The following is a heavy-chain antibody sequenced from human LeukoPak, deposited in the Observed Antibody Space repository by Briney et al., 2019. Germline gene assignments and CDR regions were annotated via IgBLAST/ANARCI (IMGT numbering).Heavy chain of an antibody. V-gene: IGHV4-30-2*01. CDR2: IYHSGST. J-gene: IGHJ4*02. CDR1: GGSISSGGYS. D-gene: IGHD4-17*01. Sequence: SETLSLTCAVSGGSISSGGYSWSWIRQPPGKGLEWIGYIYHSGSTYYNPSLKSRVTISVDRSKNQFSLKLSSVTAADTAVYYCARGEARDYGFDYWGQGTLVTVSS. CDR3: ARGEARDYGFDY.